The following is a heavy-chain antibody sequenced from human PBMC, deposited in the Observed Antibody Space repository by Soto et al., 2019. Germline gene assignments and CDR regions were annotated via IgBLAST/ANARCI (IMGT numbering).Heavy chain of an antibody. CDR2: ISYDGSNK. Sequence: GGSLRLSCAASGFTFSSYAMHWVRQAPGKGLEWVAVISYDGSNKYYADSVKGRFTISRDNSKNTLYLQMNSLRAEDTAVYYCARSASAYCGGDCPYYFDYWGQGTLVTVSS. J-gene: IGHJ4*02. D-gene: IGHD2-21*02. V-gene: IGHV3-30-3*01. CDR3: ARSASAYCGGDCPYYFDY. CDR1: GFTFSSYA.